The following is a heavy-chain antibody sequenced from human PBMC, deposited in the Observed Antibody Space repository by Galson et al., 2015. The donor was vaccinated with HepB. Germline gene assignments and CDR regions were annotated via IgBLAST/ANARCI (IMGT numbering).Heavy chain of an antibody. CDR3: ARGLAKQWLVTGMIDY. V-gene: IGHV3-7*03. CDR1: GFTISSYW. D-gene: IGHD6-19*01. Sequence: SLRLSCAASGFTISSYWMSWVRQAPGKGLEWVANIKQDGSEKYYVDSVKGRFTISRDNAKNSLYLQMNSLRAEDTAVYYCARGLAKQWLVTGMIDYWGQGTLVTVSS. CDR2: IKQDGSEK. J-gene: IGHJ4*02.